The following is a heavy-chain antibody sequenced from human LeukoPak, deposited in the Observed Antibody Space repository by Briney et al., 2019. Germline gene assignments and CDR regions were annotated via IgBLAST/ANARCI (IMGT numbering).Heavy chain of an antibody. V-gene: IGHV1-2*02. D-gene: IGHD5-18*01. Sequence: GASVKVSCKASGYTFTGYYMHWVRQAPGQGLEWMGWINPNSGGTNYAQKFQGRVTMTRDTSISTAYMELSRLRSDDTAVYYCAGRGYSYGYQDMDVWGKGTTVTVSS. J-gene: IGHJ6*03. CDR3: AGRGYSYGYQDMDV. CDR2: INPNSGGT. CDR1: GYTFTGYY.